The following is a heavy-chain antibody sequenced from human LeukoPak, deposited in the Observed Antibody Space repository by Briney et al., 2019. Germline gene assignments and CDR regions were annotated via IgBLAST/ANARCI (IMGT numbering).Heavy chain of an antibody. CDR1: GASMRNYY. CDR3: AGDEIRAATIRH. D-gene: IGHD5-12*01. J-gene: IGHJ1*01. V-gene: IGHV4-59*01. CDR2: MQHSGSS. Sequence: PSETLSLTCDVSGASMRNYYWSWVRQPPGKGLEWIGYMQHSGSSIYNRSLKSRVVISVDTSKNQVSLRLASVTAADTATYYCAGDEIRAATIRHWGEGTPATASS.